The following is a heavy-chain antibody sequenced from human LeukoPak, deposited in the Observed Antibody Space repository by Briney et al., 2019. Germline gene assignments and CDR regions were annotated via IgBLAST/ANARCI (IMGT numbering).Heavy chain of an antibody. V-gene: IGHV4-59*08. CDR2: IYYTGST. CDR1: AGSISSLY. CDR3: ARHRAYSSSSPFDY. D-gene: IGHD6-6*01. J-gene: IGHJ4*02. Sequence: SETLSLICSVAAGSISSLYWSWIRQPPGKGLEWIGYIYYTGSTNYNPSLKSRVTMFVDMSKNQFSLRLSSVTAADTAVYYCARHRAYSSSSPFDYWGQGTLVTVSS.